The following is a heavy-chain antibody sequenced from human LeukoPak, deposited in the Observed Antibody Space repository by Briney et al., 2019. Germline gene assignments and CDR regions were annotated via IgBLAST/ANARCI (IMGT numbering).Heavy chain of an antibody. D-gene: IGHD2-21*02. Sequence: SETLSLTCTVSGGSISSYYWSWIRQPPGKGLEWIGYIYYSGSTNYNPSLKSRVTISVDTSKNQFSLKLSSVTAADTAVHYCARDVVVTGLDYWGQGTLVTVSS. CDR2: IYYSGST. V-gene: IGHV4-59*01. CDR3: ARDVVVTGLDY. J-gene: IGHJ4*02. CDR1: GGSISSYY.